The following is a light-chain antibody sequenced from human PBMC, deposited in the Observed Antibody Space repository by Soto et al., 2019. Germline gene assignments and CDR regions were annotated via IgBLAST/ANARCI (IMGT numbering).Light chain of an antibody. Sequence: QSALTQPPSVSGSPGQSVTISCTGTSTDFVAYNRVSWYQQPPGTAPKLIIYEVNNRPSGVSNRFSGSKSGNTASLTISGLQPEDEADYYCLSYTSANTRVFGGGTKVTVL. V-gene: IGLV2-18*02. CDR3: LSYTSANTRV. J-gene: IGLJ3*02. CDR2: EVN. CDR1: STDFVAYNR.